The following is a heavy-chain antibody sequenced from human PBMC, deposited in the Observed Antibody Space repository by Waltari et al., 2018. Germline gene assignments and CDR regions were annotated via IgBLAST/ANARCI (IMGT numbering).Heavy chain of an antibody. CDR3: ARGSSWSPFDY. Sequence: QVQLVQSGAEVKKPGASVKVSCKASGYTFTGYYMHWVRQAPGQGLEWVRWFTPTSGGTNYAQKFQGRVTMTRDTSISTAYMGLSRLRSDDTAVYYCARGSSWSPFDYWGQGTLVTVSS. J-gene: IGHJ4*02. CDR2: FTPTSGGT. CDR1: GYTFTGYY. D-gene: IGHD6-13*01. V-gene: IGHV1-2*02.